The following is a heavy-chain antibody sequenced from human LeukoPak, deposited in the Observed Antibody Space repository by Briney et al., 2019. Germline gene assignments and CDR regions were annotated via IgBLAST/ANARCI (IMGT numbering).Heavy chain of an antibody. J-gene: IGHJ4*02. CDR2: INHSGST. V-gene: IGHV4-4*02. CDR3: ARMTTPPKEPVRDY. Sequence: SETLSLTCAVSGYSITSSSWWGWTRQPPGKGLEWIGGINHSGSTNYNPSLKSRVTISVDTSKNQFSLKLSSVTAADAAVYYCARMTTPPKEPVRDYWGQGTLVTVSS. CDR1: GYSITSSSW. D-gene: IGHD4-17*01.